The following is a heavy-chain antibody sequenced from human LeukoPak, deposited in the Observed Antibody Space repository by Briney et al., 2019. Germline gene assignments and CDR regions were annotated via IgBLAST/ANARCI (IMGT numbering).Heavy chain of an antibody. Sequence: GRSLRLSCAASGFTFDDYAMHWVRQAPGKGLEWVSGISWNSGSIGYADSVKGRFTISRDNAKNSLYLQMNSLRAEDTALYYCASYGSGSHYFDYWGQGTLVTVSS. CDR2: ISWNSGSI. CDR1: GFTFDDYA. CDR3: ASYGSGSHYFDY. J-gene: IGHJ4*02. V-gene: IGHV3-9*01. D-gene: IGHD3-10*01.